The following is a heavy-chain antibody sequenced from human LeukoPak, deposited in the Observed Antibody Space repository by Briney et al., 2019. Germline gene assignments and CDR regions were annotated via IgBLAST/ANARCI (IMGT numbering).Heavy chain of an antibody. CDR3: ARAGRSSSYYYDSSVYFDY. D-gene: IGHD3-22*01. J-gene: IGHJ4*02. CDR1: GFTFRSHA. Sequence: RAGGSLRLSCVGSGFTFRSHAMSWVRQAPEKGLEFVSGIYENGGTTYYADSVKGRFSISRDNSKNSLYLQMNSLRVEDTAVYYCARAGRSSSYYYDSSVYFDYWGQGTLVTVSS. CDR2: IYENGGTT. V-gene: IGHV3-23*01.